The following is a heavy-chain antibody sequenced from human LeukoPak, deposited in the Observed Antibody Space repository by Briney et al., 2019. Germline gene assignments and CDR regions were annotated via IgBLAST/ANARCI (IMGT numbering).Heavy chain of an antibody. CDR2: INPNSGGT. CDR3: AKARGLYCSSTSCYDCDV. Sequence: ASVKVSCKASGYTFTAYYIHWVRQAPGQGLEWMGWINPNSGGTNYAQKFQGRVTLTRDTSITTAYMELNRLRSDDMAVYYCAKARGLYCSSTSCYDCDVWGKGTTVTVSS. CDR1: GYTFTAYY. D-gene: IGHD2-2*01. J-gene: IGHJ6*04. V-gene: IGHV1-2*02.